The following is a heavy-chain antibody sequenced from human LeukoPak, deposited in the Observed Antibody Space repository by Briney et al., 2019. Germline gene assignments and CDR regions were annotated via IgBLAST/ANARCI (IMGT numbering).Heavy chain of an antibody. CDR3: AKVYDILTGYPFDY. V-gene: IGHV3-74*01. J-gene: IGHJ4*02. CDR2: INSDGSST. D-gene: IGHD3-9*01. CDR1: GFTFSSYW. Sequence: GGSLRLSCAASGFTFSSYWMHWVRQAPGKGLVWVSRINSDGSSTSYADSVKGRFTISRDNSKNTLYLQMNSLRAEDTAVYYCAKVYDILTGYPFDYWGQGTLVTVSS.